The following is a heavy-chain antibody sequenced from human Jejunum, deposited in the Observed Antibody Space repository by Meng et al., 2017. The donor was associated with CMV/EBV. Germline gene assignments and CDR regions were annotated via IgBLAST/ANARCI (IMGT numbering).Heavy chain of an antibody. CDR1: EFSFSSFN. CDR2: LSSTGTYI. D-gene: IGHD2-2*01. Sequence: EFSFSSFNINWVRQAPGRGLEWVSSLSSTGTYIYYADSVKGRFTISRDNAKNSLYLQMNSLRAEDTAVYYCAKQMPWNYYHGMDLWGQGTTGTVSS. J-gene: IGHJ6*02. V-gene: IGHV3-21*01. CDR3: AKQMPWNYYHGMDL.